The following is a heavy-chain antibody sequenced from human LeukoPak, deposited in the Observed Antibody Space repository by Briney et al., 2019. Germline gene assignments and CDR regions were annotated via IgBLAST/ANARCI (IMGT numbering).Heavy chain of an antibody. CDR3: AREILGLYDSSGYYYGLYAFGI. CDR2: INPNSGGT. J-gene: IGHJ3*02. Sequence: VASVKVSCKASGYTFTGYYMHWVRQAPGQGLEWMGRINPNSGGTNYAQKFQGRVTMTRDTSISTAYMELSRLRSDDTAVCYCAREILGLYDSSGYYYGLYAFGIWGQGTMVTVSS. V-gene: IGHV1-2*06. D-gene: IGHD3-22*01. CDR1: GYTFTGYY.